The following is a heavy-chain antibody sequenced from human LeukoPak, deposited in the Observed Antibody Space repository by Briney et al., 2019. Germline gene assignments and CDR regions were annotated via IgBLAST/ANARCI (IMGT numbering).Heavy chain of an antibody. CDR3: AKYGIEVAGKALPDW. V-gene: IGHV3-66*01. CDR2: IYSGGST. CDR1: GFTVSGNY. Sequence: GGSLRLSCAASGFTVSGNYMSWVRQAPGKGLEWVSVIYSGGSTYYADSVRGRFTISRDNSKNTLYLQMNSLRAEDTAVYYCAKYGIEVAGKALPDWWGQGTLVTVSS. D-gene: IGHD6-19*01. J-gene: IGHJ4*02.